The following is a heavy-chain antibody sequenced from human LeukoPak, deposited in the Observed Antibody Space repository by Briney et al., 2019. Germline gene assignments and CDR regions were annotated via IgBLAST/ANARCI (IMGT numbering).Heavy chain of an antibody. CDR3: ARASDPWLQLT. J-gene: IGHJ5*02. CDR2: IKQDGSEK. V-gene: IGHV3-7*05. CDR1: GFTFSNYW. Sequence: PGGSLRLSCAASGFTFSNYWMIWVRQAPGKGLEWVGNIKQDGSEKQYADSVRGRFSISRDNAQTSLYLQMNSLRAEDTAVYYCARASDPWLQLTWGQGTLVTVSS. D-gene: IGHD5-24*01.